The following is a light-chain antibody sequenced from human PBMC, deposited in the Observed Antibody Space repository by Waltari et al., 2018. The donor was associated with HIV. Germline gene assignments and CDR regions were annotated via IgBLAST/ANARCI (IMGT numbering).Light chain of an antibody. CDR1: SSNLGSGFD. Sequence: QSLLTQPPSVSGAPGHNVTISCTGTSSNLGSGFDVHWYQFLPGIAPKLLIYGDSSRPSGVPDRVSGPKTETTASLAITGLQAEDDGEYVCQSFDTSLRGLRVFGGGTQLTVL. V-gene: IGLV1-40*01. J-gene: IGLJ3*02. CDR3: QSFDTSLRGLRV. CDR2: GDS.